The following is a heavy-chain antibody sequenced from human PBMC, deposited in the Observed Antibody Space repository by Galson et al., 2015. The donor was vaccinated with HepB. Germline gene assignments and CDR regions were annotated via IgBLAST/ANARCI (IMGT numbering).Heavy chain of an antibody. D-gene: IGHD3-16*01. CDR1: GVSFNALN. J-gene: IGHJ4*02. V-gene: IGHV4-34*01. Sequence: ETLSLTCAVSGVSFNALNWTRIRQSPGRGLEWIGEITDSGKSHSNPSLQSRVTMSIDASKKYFSLNVTSVTAADTAIYYCATGASSPWGWGQGALVTVSS. CDR3: ATGASSPWG. CDR2: ITDSGKS.